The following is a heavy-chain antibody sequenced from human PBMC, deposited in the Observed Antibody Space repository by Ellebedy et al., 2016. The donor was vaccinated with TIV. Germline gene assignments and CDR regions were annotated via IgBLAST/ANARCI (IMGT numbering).Heavy chain of an antibody. CDR2: INSDGSST. Sequence: GESLKISCAASGFTFSSYWMHWVRQAPGKGLVWVSRINSDGSSTSYADSVKGRFTISRDNAKNTLYLQMNSLRAEDTAVYYCARLGSGSYYFDYWGQGTLVTVSS. J-gene: IGHJ4*02. CDR1: GFTFSSYW. D-gene: IGHD1-26*01. V-gene: IGHV3-74*01. CDR3: ARLGSGSYYFDY.